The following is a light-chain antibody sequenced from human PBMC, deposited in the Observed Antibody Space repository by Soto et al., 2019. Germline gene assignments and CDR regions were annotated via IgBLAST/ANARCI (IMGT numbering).Light chain of an antibody. CDR2: AAS. V-gene: IGKV1-39*01. CDR1: QSISVY. CDR3: HQTYDNPWT. J-gene: IGKJ1*01. Sequence: DIQMTQSPSSVSASVGDRVTITCRASQSISVYLNWYQVKPGRAPKLLIHAASNLQTGVPSSFSGSGSGTDFTLTISSLQPEDFATYFCHQTYDNPWTFGQGTKVDIK.